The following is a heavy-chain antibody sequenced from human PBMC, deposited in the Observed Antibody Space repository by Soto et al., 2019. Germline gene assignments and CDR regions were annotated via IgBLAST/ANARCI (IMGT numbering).Heavy chain of an antibody. J-gene: IGHJ6*02. CDR1: GFTFTSSA. CDR2: IVVGSGNT. V-gene: IGHV1-58*02. CDR3: EAGSPRLYYYYYGMDV. Sequence: QMQLVQSGPEVKKPGTSVKVSCKASGFTFTSSAMQWVRQARGQRLEWIGWIVVGSGNTNYAQKFQERVTITRDMSTSTAYMELSSLRSEDTAVYYCEAGSPRLYYYYYGMDVWGQGTTVTVSS.